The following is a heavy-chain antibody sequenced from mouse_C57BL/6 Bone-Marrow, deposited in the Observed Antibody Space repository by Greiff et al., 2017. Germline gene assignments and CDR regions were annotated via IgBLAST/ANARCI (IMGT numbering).Heavy chain of an antibody. D-gene: IGHD4-1*01. Sequence: QVQLKQSGAELARPGASVKMSCKASGYTFTSYTMHWVKQRPGQGLEWIGNINPSSGYTKYNQKFKDKATLTADKSSSTAYMQLSSLTTEDAAVYYCASWDALYYAMDYWGQGTSVTVSS. CDR2: INPSSGYT. J-gene: IGHJ4*01. V-gene: IGHV1-4*01. CDR1: GYTFTSYT. CDR3: ASWDALYYAMDY.